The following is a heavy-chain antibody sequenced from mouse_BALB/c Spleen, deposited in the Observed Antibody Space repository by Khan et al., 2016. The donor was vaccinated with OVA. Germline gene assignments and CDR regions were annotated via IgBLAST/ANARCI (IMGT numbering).Heavy chain of an antibody. Sequence: QVQLKESGPGLVAPSQSLSITCTISGFSLTSYGVHWVRQPPGKGLEWLVVIWSDGSTTYNSALNSRLSITKDNSKSQVFLKMNSLQIDDTAMYYCARHDRYFYAMDYWGQGTSVTVSS. CDR3: ARHDRYFYAMDY. D-gene: IGHD2-14*01. J-gene: IGHJ4*01. CDR2: IWSDGST. CDR1: GFSLTSYG. V-gene: IGHV2-6-1*01.